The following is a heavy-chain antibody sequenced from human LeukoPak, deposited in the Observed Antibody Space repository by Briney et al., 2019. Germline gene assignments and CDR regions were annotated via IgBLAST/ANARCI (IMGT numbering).Heavy chain of an antibody. CDR1: GYGFTSYW. V-gene: IGHV5-51*01. Sequence: GEYLQISSKGSGYGFTSYWIGWVRRMPGKGLEWMGIIYPGDSDTRYSPSFQGQVTISADKSIRTAYLQWSSLKASDTAIYYCARHHDYGDYGCFDYWGQGTLVTVSS. J-gene: IGHJ4*02. D-gene: IGHD4-17*01. CDR2: IYPGDSDT. CDR3: ARHHDYGDYGCFDY.